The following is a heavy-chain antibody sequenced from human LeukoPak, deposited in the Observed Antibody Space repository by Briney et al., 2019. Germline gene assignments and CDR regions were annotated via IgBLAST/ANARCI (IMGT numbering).Heavy chain of an antibody. Sequence: SETLSLTCAVYGGSFSGYYWSWIRQPPGKGLEWIGEINHSGSTNYNPSLKSRVTISVDTSKNQFSLKLSSVTAADTAVYYCARGFARLIKRSFYLDYWGQGTLVTVSS. CDR3: ARGFARLIKRSFYLDY. J-gene: IGHJ4*02. CDR2: INHSGST. CDR1: GGSFSGYY. D-gene: IGHD3-22*01. V-gene: IGHV4-34*01.